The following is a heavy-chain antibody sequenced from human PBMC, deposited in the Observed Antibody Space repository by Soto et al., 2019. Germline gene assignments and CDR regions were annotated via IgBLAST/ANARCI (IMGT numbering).Heavy chain of an antibody. CDR3: ARDSDGLYYYDSSRYYY. CDR1: GYTFTSYG. Sequence: ASVKVSCKASGYTFTSYGISWVRQAPGQGLEWMGWISAYNGNTNYAQKLQGRVTMTTDTSTSTAYMELRSLRSDDTAVYYCARDSDGLYYYDSSRYYYWGQGTLVTVSS. V-gene: IGHV1-18*04. J-gene: IGHJ4*02. CDR2: ISAYNGNT. D-gene: IGHD3-22*01.